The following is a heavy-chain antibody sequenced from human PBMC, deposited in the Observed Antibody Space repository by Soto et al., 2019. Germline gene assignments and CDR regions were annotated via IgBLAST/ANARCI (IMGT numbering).Heavy chain of an antibody. Sequence: EVQLVETGGGLIQPGGSLRLACAASGFTVSSNYMSWVRQAPGKGLEWVAVIYSGGSTYYADSVKGRFTISRDNYKNTLDLQMNGLRADDTAGYYCARGLGYDILSGYSNWFDPWVQGTLVTVSS. CDR1: GFTVSSNY. D-gene: IGHD3-9*01. CDR3: ARGLGYDILSGYSNWFDP. V-gene: IGHV3-53*02. J-gene: IGHJ5*02. CDR2: IYSGGST.